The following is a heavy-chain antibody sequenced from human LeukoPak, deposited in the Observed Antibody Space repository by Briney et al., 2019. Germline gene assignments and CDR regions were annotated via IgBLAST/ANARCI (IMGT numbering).Heavy chain of an antibody. CDR1: GASFSYDY. CDR2: INYSGSI. D-gene: IGHD7-27*01. Sequence: SETLSLTCAVYGASFSYDYWSWIRQAPGKGLEWIGEINYSGSITYNPSLKSRVTILSEKPKNQFTLRLTSVSDADTALYYCAKGVWASLFDSWHQRTLVTVSS. CDR3: AKGVWASLFDS. V-gene: IGHV4-34*01. J-gene: IGHJ5*01.